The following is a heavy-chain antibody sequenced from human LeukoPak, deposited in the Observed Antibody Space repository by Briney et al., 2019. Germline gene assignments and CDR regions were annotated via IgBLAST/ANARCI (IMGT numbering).Heavy chain of an antibody. CDR3: ARAIVVVPAATSDYFDY. Sequence: PSETLSLTCAVYGRSFSGYYWSWIRQPPGKGLEWIGEISHSGSTNYNPSLKSRVTISVDTSRNQFSLKLRSVTAADTAVYYCARAIVVVPAATSDYFDYWGQGTLVTVSS. CDR2: ISHSGST. J-gene: IGHJ4*02. V-gene: IGHV4-34*01. CDR1: GRSFSGYY. D-gene: IGHD2-2*01.